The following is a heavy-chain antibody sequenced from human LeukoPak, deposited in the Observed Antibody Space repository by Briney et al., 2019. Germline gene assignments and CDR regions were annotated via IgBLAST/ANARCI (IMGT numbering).Heavy chain of an antibody. CDR1: GGSISSSSYY. V-gene: IGHV4-39*01. D-gene: IGHD4-17*01. CDR2: IYYSGST. J-gene: IGHJ4*02. Sequence: ASETLSLTCTVSGGSISSSSYYWGWIRQPPGKGLEWIGSIYYSGSTYHNPSLKSRVTISVDTSKNQFSLKLSSVTAADTAVYHCATRKDYGDYVDYWGQGTLVTVSS. CDR3: ATRKDYGDYVDY.